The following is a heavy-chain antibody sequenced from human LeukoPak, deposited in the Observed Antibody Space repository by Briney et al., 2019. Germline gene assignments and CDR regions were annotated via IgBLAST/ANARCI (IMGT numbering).Heavy chain of an antibody. CDR2: INHSGST. D-gene: IGHD3-10*01. V-gene: IGHV4-30-4*08. CDR1: GGSISSGDYY. J-gene: IGHJ1*01. Sequence: SETLSLTCTVSGGSISSGDYYWSWIRQPPGKGLEWIGEINHSGSTNYNPSLKSRVTISVDTSKNQFSLKLSSVTAADTAVYYCARVWFGESSAEYFQHWGQGTLVTVSS. CDR3: ARVWFGESSAEYFQH.